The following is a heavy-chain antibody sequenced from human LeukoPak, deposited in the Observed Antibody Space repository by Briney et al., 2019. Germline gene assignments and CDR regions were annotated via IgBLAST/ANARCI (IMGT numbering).Heavy chain of an antibody. Sequence: PSETLSLTCAVYGGSFSGYYWSWIRQPPGKGLEWIGEINHSGSTNYNPSLKSRVTISVDTSKNQFSLKLSPVTAADTAVYYCARSNPYYYYYGMDVWGPGTTVTASS. CDR3: ARSNPYYYYYGMDV. CDR2: INHSGST. J-gene: IGHJ6*02. D-gene: IGHD2-8*01. V-gene: IGHV4-34*01. CDR1: GGSFSGYY.